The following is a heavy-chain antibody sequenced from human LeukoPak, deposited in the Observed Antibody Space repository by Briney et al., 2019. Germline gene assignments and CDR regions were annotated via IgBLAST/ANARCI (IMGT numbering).Heavy chain of an antibody. CDR3: ARGRIAARALLDY. V-gene: IGHV1-69*05. CDR2: IIPIFDTA. D-gene: IGHD6-6*01. J-gene: IGHJ4*02. CDR1: GGTFSSYA. Sequence: SVKVSCKASGGTFSSYAISWVRQAPGQGLEWMGGIIPIFDTANYAQKFQGRVTITTDESTSTAYMELSSLRSEDTAVYYCARGRIAARALLDYWGQGTLVTVSS.